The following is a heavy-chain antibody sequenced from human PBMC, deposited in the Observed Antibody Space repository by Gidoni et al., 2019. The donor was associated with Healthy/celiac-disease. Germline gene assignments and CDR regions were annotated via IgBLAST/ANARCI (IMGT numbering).Heavy chain of an antibody. CDR2: ISSSSSYI. D-gene: IGHD6-19*01. J-gene: IGHJ4*02. CDR1: GFTFSGYS. V-gene: IGHV3-21*01. CDR3: ARDPSGWL. Sequence: EVQLVESGGGLVTPGGSLRLSCAASGFTFSGYSMNWVRQAPGKGLEWVSSISSSSSYIYYADSVKGRFTISRDNAKNSLYPQMNSLGAEDTAVYYCARDPSGWLWGQGTLVTVSS.